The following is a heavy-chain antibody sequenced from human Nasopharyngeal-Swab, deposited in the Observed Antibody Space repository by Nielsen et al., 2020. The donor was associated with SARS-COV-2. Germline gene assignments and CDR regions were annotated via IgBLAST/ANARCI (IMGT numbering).Heavy chain of an antibody. J-gene: IGHJ6*02. V-gene: IGHV7-4-1*02. Sequence: ASVTVSCKASGYTFTSYAMNWVRQAPGQGLEWMGWINTNTGNPTYAQGFTGRFVFSLDTSVSTAYLQISSLKAEDTAVYYCARDLARGCSGGSCYANYYYGMDVWGQGTTVTVSS. D-gene: IGHD2-15*01. CDR1: GYTFTSYA. CDR3: ARDLARGCSGGSCYANYYYGMDV. CDR2: INTNTGNP.